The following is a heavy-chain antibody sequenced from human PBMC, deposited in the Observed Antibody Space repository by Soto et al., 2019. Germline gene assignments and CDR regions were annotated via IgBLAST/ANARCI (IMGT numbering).Heavy chain of an antibody. CDR3: AREAPTVAGTPSP. CDR2: IYHSGST. CDR1: GGSISSSNW. Sequence: QVQLQESGPGLVKPSGTLSLTCAVSGGSISSSNWWSWVRQPPGKGLEWIGEIYHSGSTNYNPSLKSRVXXSXDXXKNQCSLKLSSVTAADTAVYYCAREAPTVAGTPSPWGQGTLVTVSS. D-gene: IGHD6-19*01. J-gene: IGHJ5*02. V-gene: IGHV4-4*02.